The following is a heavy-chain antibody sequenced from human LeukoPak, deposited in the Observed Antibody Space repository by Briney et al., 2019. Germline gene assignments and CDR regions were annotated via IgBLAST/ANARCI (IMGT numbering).Heavy chain of an antibody. D-gene: IGHD1-1*01. CDR2: FFYSGST. CDR3: ARDTVQLGRPDALDI. Sequence: SETLSLTCTVSGCTFSSYQLNWIRQPPGKGLEWIGYFFYSGSTNYNPSLRSRFTISVDTSKKQLSLKLSSVTAADMAVYYCARDTVQLGRPDALDIWGQGTMVTVSS. J-gene: IGHJ3*02. CDR1: GCTFSSYQ. V-gene: IGHV4-59*01.